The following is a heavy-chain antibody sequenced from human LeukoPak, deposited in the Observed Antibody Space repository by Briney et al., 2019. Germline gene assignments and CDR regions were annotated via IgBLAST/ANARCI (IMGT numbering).Heavy chain of an antibody. Sequence: ASVKVSCKASGYTFTSYDINWVRQATGQGLEWMGWMNPNSGNTGYAQKFQGRVTMTRNTSISTAYMELSSLRSEDTAVYYCARGQDQLLLGNWFDPWGQGTLVTVSS. CDR1: GYTFTSYD. CDR3: ARGQDQLLLGNWFDP. CDR2: MNPNSGNT. V-gene: IGHV1-8*01. J-gene: IGHJ5*02. D-gene: IGHD2-2*01.